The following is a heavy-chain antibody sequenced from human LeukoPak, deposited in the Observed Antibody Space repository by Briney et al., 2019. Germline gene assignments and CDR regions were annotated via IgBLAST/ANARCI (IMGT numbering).Heavy chain of an antibody. CDR2: IYTSGST. V-gene: IGHV4-4*07. CDR3: ARDLGLRFLGFDSFDI. Sequence: SETLSLTCTVSGGSISSYYWSWIRQPAGKGLEWIGRIYTSGSTNYNPSLKSRVTMSVDTSKNQFSLKLSSVTAADTAVYYCARDLGLRFLGFDSFDIWGQGTMVTVSS. CDR1: GGSISSYY. D-gene: IGHD3-3*01. J-gene: IGHJ3*02.